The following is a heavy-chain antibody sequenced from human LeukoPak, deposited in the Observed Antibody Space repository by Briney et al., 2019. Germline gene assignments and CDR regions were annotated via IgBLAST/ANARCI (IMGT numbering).Heavy chain of an antibody. V-gene: IGHV3-23*01. CDR1: GFTFGSYD. Sequence: GGSLRLSCAASGFTFGSYDMNWVRQAPGKGLEWVSEISGRGGTTYYADSVKGRFTISRDNSKNTLYLQMNSLRAEDTAVYYCARRSGFYFDYWGQGTLVTVSS. CDR2: ISGRGGTT. D-gene: IGHD3-10*01. J-gene: IGHJ4*02. CDR3: ARRSGFYFDY.